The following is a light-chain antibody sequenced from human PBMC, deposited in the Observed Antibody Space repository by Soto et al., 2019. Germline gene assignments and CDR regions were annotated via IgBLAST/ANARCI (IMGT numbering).Light chain of an antibody. CDR1: SSDVGGYNY. Sequence: QSALTQPPSASGSPGQSVTISYTGTSSDVGGYNYVSWYQQHPGKAPKVMIYEVSKRPSGVPDRFSGPKSGNTASLSVSGLQAEDEGDYYCSSYAGSNNFVFGTGTQLTVL. J-gene: IGLJ1*01. CDR3: SSYAGSNNFV. V-gene: IGLV2-8*01. CDR2: EVS.